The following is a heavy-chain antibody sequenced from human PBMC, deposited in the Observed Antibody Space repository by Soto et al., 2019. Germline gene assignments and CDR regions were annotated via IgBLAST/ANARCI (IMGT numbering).Heavy chain of an antibody. V-gene: IGHV4-34*01. CDR2: INHSGST. J-gene: IGHJ6*02. CDR3: ERGENVLLWFGEPSHYGMDV. CDR1: GGSFSGYY. D-gene: IGHD3-10*01. Sequence: PSETLSLTCAVYGGSFSGYYWSWIRQPPGKGLEWIGEINHSGSTNYNPSLKSRVTISVDTSKNQFSLKLSSVTAADTAVYYCERGENVLLWFGEPSHYGMDVWGQGTTVTVSS.